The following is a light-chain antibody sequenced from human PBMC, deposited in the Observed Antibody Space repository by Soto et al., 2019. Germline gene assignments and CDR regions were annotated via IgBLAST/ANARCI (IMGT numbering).Light chain of an antibody. J-gene: IGKJ5*01. V-gene: IGKV3-20*01. CDR2: GAS. CDR1: QSVSSL. Sequence: EILMTQSPASLSVAQWETATLSWRASQSVSSLLAWYQQKPGQAPRLLIYGASSRATGIPDRFSGSGSGTDFTLTISRLEPEDFAVYYCQQSGSSPPVTFGQGTRLEIK. CDR3: QQSGSSPPVT.